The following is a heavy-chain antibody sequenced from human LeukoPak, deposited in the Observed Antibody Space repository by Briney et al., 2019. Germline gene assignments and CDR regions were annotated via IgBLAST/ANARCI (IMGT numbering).Heavy chain of an antibody. CDR2: INGDGGST. J-gene: IGHJ4*02. CDR3: AKGWNGLQQTIDY. D-gene: IGHD3/OR15-3a*01. Sequence: GASLRLSCAASGFTFDDYAMRWVRQAPEKGLEWVSLINGDGGSTYYADSVKGRFTISRDNSNNSLYLQMNSLRTEDTALYYCAKGWNGLQQTIDYWGQGTLVTVSS. CDR1: GFTFDDYA. V-gene: IGHV3-43*02.